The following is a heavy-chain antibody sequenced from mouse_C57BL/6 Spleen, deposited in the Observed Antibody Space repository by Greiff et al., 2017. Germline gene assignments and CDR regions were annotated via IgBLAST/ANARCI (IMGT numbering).Heavy chain of an antibody. CDR2: MNPSSGYT. V-gene: IGHV1-4*01. CDR3: AMGSMAYLDY. CDR1: GYTFTSYM. Sequence: VQLQQSGAELARPGASVKMSCKASGYTFTSYMMHWVKQRPGQGLEWIGYMNPSSGYTKYNQKFKDKATLTADNSSSTSSMQMRGLTSVDSKIYYCAMGSMAYLDYWGQVTTLTVSS. J-gene: IGHJ2*01.